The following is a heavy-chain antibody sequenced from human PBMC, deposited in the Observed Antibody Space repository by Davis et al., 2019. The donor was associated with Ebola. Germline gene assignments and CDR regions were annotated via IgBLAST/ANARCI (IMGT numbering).Heavy chain of an antibody. J-gene: IGHJ6*02. CDR3: ARRGYDTSGFLYYYGMDV. Sequence: AASVKVSCKASGYTFTGYYMHWVRQAPGQGLEWMGIINPSAGSTTYAPRFLGRVTMTRDTSTNTVYMELSSLKSEDTAVYYCARRGYDTSGFLYYYGMDVWGQGTTVTVSS. CDR1: GYTFTGYY. CDR2: INPSAGST. V-gene: IGHV1-46*03. D-gene: IGHD3-22*01.